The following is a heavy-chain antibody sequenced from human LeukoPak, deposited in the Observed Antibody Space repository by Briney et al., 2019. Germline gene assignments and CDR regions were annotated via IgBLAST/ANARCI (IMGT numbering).Heavy chain of an antibody. D-gene: IGHD3-10*01. J-gene: IGHJ4*02. CDR2: IKQDGSEK. V-gene: IGHV3-7*04. CDR1: GFTFSSYW. Sequence: PGGSLRLSCAASGFTFSSYWMSWVRQAPGKGLEWVANIKQDGSEKYYVDSAKGRFTISRDNAKNSLYLQMNSPRAEDTAVYYCARGQDYYGSGSYDYWGQGTLVTVSS. CDR3: ARGQDYYGSGSYDY.